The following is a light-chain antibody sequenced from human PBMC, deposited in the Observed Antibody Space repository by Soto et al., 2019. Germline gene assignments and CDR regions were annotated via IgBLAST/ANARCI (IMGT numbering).Light chain of an antibody. V-gene: IGLV3-25*02. J-gene: IGLJ1*01. CDR2: KDS. CDR3: QSADSSGTYV. Sequence: SYELTQPPSVSVSPGQTARITCSGDALPKQYAYWYQQKPGQAPVLVIYKDSERPSGIPERFSGSSSGTTVTLTISGVQAEDEADYYCQSADSSGTYVFGTGKKVTVL. CDR1: ALPKQY.